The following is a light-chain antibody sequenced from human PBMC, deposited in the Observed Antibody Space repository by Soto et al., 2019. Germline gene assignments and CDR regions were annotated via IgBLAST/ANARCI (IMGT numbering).Light chain of an antibody. CDR3: QKYNGAPRT. CDR1: QGISNY. Sequence: DIQMTQSPSSLSASVGDRVTITCRASQGISNYLAWYQQKPGKVPKLLIYAASTLQSGVPSRFSGSGSGTEFTLTISSRQPEDVATYYWQKYNGAPRTGGQGTKVEIK. V-gene: IGKV1-27*01. J-gene: IGKJ1*01. CDR2: AAS.